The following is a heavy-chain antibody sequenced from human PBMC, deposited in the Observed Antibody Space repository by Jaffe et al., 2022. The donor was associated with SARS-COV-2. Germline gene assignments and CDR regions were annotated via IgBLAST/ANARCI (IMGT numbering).Heavy chain of an antibody. CDR3: ARGGPLYYYYMDV. Sequence: QVQLVQSGSELKKPGASMKVSCKASGYSFTTNAINWVRQAPGQGLEWMGWINTNTGNPTYAQGFTGRFVFSMDTSVSTAYLQISSLKTEDIAVYYCARGGPLYYYYMDVWGKGTTVTVSS. V-gene: IGHV7-4-1*02. J-gene: IGHJ6*03. CDR2: INTNTGNP. CDR1: GYSFTTNA. D-gene: IGHD3-16*01.